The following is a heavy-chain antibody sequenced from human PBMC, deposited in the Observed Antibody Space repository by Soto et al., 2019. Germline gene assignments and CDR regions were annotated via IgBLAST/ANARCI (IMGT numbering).Heavy chain of an antibody. Sequence: QVQLVESGGGVVQPGRSLRLSCAASGFTFSNNGMHWVRQGPGKGLEWVAAIWYDGSNKYYADSVKGRFTISRDNSKNTLYLQMSSLRAEDTAVYYCAKVPLRSDSSAWYYFDYWGQGTLVTVSS. J-gene: IGHJ4*02. CDR1: GFTFSNNG. V-gene: IGHV3-33*06. CDR2: IWYDGSNK. CDR3: AKVPLRSDSSAWYYFDY. D-gene: IGHD6-19*01.